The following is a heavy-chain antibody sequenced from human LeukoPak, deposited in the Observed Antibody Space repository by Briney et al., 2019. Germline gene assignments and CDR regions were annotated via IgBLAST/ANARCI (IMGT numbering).Heavy chain of an antibody. J-gene: IGHJ3*02. CDR3: ARSPNWNSGAFDI. CDR2: ITHNGST. CDR1: GESLNDYY. Sequence: SETLSLTCGVHGESLNDYYWSWIRQSPGKGLEWIGEITHNGSTTFNPSLESRLTISVDTSKNQFSLKLTSVTAADASVYYCARSPNWNSGAFDIWGQGTMVTVSS. V-gene: IGHV4-34*01. D-gene: IGHD1-7*01.